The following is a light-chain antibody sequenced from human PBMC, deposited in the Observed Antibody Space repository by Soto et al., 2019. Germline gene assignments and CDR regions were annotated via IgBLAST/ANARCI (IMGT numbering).Light chain of an antibody. CDR1: SSDVGGYKY. CDR3: TSYTSSSTPYV. V-gene: IGLV2-14*01. Sequence: QSALTQPASVSASPGQSITISCTGTSSDVGGYKYVSWYQQYPGKAPKLMMYEVSNRPPGISNRFSGSKSGNTASLTITGLRAEDEGYYYCTSYTSSSTPYVFGTGTKVTVL. J-gene: IGLJ1*01. CDR2: EVS.